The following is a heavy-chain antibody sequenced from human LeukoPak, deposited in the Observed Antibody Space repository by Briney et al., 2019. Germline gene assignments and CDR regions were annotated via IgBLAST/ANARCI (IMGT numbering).Heavy chain of an antibody. J-gene: IGHJ4*02. Sequence: ASVKVSYKASGYTFSDYYMHWVRQAPGQGLEWMGWINPNSGGTNYAQKFQGRVTMTRDMSISTAYMELSRLTSDDTAVYYCARATIADSSTYYIDYWGLGTLVTVSS. V-gene: IGHV1-2*02. CDR1: GYTFSDYY. CDR2: INPNSGGT. CDR3: ARATIADSSTYYIDY. D-gene: IGHD3-22*01.